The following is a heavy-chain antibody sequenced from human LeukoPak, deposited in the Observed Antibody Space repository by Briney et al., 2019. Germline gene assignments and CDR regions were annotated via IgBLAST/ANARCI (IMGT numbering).Heavy chain of an antibody. CDR3: ARGGHYYYSSGYHH. Sequence: SGGSLRLSCAASGFTFSSYAMHWVRQAPGKGLEWVAVISYDGSNKYYADSVKGRFSISRDNSKNTLYLQMNSLRAEDTAVYYCARGGHYYYSSGYHHWGQGTLVTVSS. V-gene: IGHV3-30-3*01. CDR2: ISYDGSNK. J-gene: IGHJ4*02. D-gene: IGHD3-22*01. CDR1: GFTFSSYA.